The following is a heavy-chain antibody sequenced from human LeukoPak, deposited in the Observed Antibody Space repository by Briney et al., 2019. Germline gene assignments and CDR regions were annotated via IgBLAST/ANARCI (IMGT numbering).Heavy chain of an antibody. CDR1: GGSFSGYY. CDR2: VYYSGNT. CDR3: ARIGKAAARFAFEI. D-gene: IGHD6-13*01. V-gene: IGHV4-59*01. Sequence: SETLSLTCAVYGGSFSGYYWSWIRQPPGKGLEWIGYVYYSGNTNHYPSLKSRVTISVDTSKNHFSLKLSSVTAADTAVYYCARIGKAAARFAFEIWGQGTMVTVSS. J-gene: IGHJ3*02.